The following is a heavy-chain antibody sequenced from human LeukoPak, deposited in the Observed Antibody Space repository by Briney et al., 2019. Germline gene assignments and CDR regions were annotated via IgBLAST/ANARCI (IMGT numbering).Heavy chain of an antibody. CDR1: GFIVNSYA. J-gene: IGHJ5*02. Sequence: GGSLRLSCAASGFIVNSYAMSWVRQAPGKGLAWVTLIYSDGVTQYADSVKGRFTISRDNSKNTLYLQMNSLRDEDTAVYFCARDRAEGKTWVEFDPWGQGTLVTVSS. CDR3: ARDRAEGKTWVEFDP. CDR2: IYSDGVT. V-gene: IGHV3-66*02.